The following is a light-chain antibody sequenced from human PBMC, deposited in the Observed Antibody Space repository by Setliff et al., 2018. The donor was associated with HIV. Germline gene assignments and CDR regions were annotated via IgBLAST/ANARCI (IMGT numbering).Light chain of an antibody. V-gene: IGLV3-25*03. CDR3: QSADSSGTYVV. J-gene: IGLJ2*01. CDR1: ALPKQY. Sequence: SYELTQPPSVSVSPGQTARIICSGDALPKQYAYWYQQKPGQAPVLVIYKDSERPSGIPERFSGSSSGTTVTLTISGVQAEDEADYDCQSADSSGTYVVFGGGTK. CDR2: KDS.